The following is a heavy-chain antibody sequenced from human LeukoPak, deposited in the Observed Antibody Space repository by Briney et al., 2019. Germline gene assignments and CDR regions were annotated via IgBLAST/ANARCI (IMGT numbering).Heavy chain of an antibody. CDR1: GFTLNTYG. J-gene: IGHJ4*02. CDR2: INGNGGST. D-gene: IGHD3-22*01. CDR3: AKDPHDTSGYYLDY. Sequence: GGSLRLSCAASGFTLNTYGMSWVRQAPGKGLEWVSSINGNGGSTFYADSVRGRFTISGDNSQNTLYLEMKSLRAEDSAVYYCAKDPHDTSGYYLDYWGQGTRVTVSS. V-gene: IGHV3-23*01.